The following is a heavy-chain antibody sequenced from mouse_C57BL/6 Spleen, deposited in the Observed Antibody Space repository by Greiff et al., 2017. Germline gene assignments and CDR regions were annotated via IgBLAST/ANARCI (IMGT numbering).Heavy chain of an antibody. D-gene: IGHD1-1*01. CDR2: IYPRSGNT. CDR3: ARRGSSYERAMDY. J-gene: IGHJ4*01. Sequence: QVQLQQSGAELARPGASVKLSCKASGYTFTRYGISWVKQRTGQGLEWIGEIYPRSGNTYYNEQFKGKATLTADKYSSTAYMELRSLTSEDSAVYFCARRGSSYERAMDYWGQGTSVTVSS. CDR1: GYTFTRYG. V-gene: IGHV1-81*01.